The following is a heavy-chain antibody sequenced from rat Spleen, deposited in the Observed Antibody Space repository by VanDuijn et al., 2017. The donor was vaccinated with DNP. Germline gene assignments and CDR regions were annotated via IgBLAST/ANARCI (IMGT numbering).Heavy chain of an antibody. CDR3: ARSRLPGYYPFAC. V-gene: IGHV5-25*01. CDR1: GFTFSNYY. CDR2: ISTSGSRA. D-gene: IGHD1-4*01. Sequence: EVQLVKSGGGLVQPGRSLKLSCAASGFTFSNYYMAWVRQAPKKGLEWVATISTSGSRAYYPDSVKGRFTISRDDAKSSLYLQMNSLKSEDTATYYCARSRLPGYYPFACWGQGTLVTVSS. J-gene: IGHJ3*01.